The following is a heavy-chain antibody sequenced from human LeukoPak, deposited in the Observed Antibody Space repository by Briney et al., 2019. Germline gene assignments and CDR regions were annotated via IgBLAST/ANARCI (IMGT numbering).Heavy chain of an antibody. Sequence: GASVKVSCKASGHTFTSYYMHWVRQAPGQGREWMGIINPSGGSTSYAQKFQGRVTMTRDMSTSTVYMELSSLRSEDTAVYYCARDHRRYSSGWYAKGPLGYWGQGTLVTVSS. CDR1: GHTFTSYY. V-gene: IGHV1-46*01. D-gene: IGHD6-19*01. CDR3: ARDHRRYSSGWYAKGPLGY. J-gene: IGHJ4*02. CDR2: INPSGGST.